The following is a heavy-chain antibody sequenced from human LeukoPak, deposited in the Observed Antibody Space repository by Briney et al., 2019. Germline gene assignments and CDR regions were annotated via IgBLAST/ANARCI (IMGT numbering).Heavy chain of an antibody. V-gene: IGHV3-30*04. CDR2: ISYDGSNK. CDR3: ARVDDNWNYFDY. Sequence: PGGSLRLSCAASGFTFSSYAMHWVRQAPGKGLEWVAVISYDGSNKYYADSVKGRFTISRDNSKNTLYLQMNSLRAEDTAVYYCARVDDNWNYFDYWGQGTLVTVSS. J-gene: IGHJ4*02. CDR1: GFTFSSYA. D-gene: IGHD1-20*01.